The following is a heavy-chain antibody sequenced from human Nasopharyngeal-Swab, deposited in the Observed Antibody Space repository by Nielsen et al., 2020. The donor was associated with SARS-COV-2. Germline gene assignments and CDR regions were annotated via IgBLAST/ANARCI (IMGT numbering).Heavy chain of an antibody. J-gene: IGHJ4*02. CDR1: GDSMTSSW. D-gene: IGHD3-3*01. V-gene: IGHV4-59*12. CDR2: FYHTGNT. Sequence: SETLSLTCTVSGDSMTSSWWTWIRQSPGKGLEWIGYFYHTGNTYYNHTHQSRVTISVDPSKNQFSLELTSVTAADTSVYYCARRRFRSGFYFVDFWGQGTLVTVSS. CDR3: ARRRFRSGFYFVDF.